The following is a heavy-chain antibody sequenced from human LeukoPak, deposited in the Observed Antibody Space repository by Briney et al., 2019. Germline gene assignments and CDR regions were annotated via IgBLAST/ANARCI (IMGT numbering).Heavy chain of an antibody. D-gene: IGHD6-6*01. CDR2: IDPSDSYT. J-gene: IGHJ4*02. Sequence: GGSLRISCQGSGYRFTSYWISWVRQMPGKGLEWKGRIDPSDSYTNYRPSFQGHVTISADKSISTAHLQWSSLKASDTAMYYCARQPYSSSSVYYFDYWGQGTLVTVSS. CDR3: ARQPYSSSSVYYFDY. V-gene: IGHV5-10-1*01. CDR1: GYRFTSYW.